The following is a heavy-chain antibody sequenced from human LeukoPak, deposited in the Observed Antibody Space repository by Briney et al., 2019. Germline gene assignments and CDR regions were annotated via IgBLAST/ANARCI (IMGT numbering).Heavy chain of an antibody. V-gene: IGHV4-39*01. CDR1: GDSFSRNTYS. CDR3: ARRGSMGGSFVGAFDI. J-gene: IGHJ3*02. CDR2: IYYTGRT. D-gene: IGHD1-26*01. Sequence: SETLSLTCTVSGDSFSRNTYSWGWIRQPPGKGLEWIGSIYYTGRTFYNPPLKSRVTISVDTSKNQFSLKLSSVTAADTAVYYCARRGSMGGSFVGAFDIWGQGTMVTVSS.